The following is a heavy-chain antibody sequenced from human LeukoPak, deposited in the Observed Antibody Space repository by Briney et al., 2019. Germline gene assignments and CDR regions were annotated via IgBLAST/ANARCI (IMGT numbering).Heavy chain of an antibody. Sequence: GGSLRLSCAASGFTFSSYAIHWVRQAPGKGLEWVAVISYDGSNKYYADSVKGRFTISRDNSKNTLYLQMNSLRAEDTAVYYCARSYYDILTGYPKNNWFDPWGQGTLVTVSS. CDR2: ISYDGSNK. CDR1: GFTFSSYA. CDR3: ARSYYDILTGYPKNNWFDP. V-gene: IGHV3-30-3*01. J-gene: IGHJ5*02. D-gene: IGHD3-9*01.